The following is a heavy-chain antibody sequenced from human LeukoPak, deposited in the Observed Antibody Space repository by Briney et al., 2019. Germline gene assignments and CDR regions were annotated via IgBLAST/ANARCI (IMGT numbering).Heavy chain of an antibody. CDR1: GYSISGIYY. J-gene: IGHJ5*02. V-gene: IGHV4-38-2*02. Sequence: SETLSLTCTVSGYSISGIYYWGWIRQPPGKGLEWIGSFYHSGSTYYNPSLKSRVTISVDTSKNQFPLKLRSVTAADTAVYYCARGATMVNHWFDPWGQGTLVTVSS. CDR3: ARGATMVNHWFDP. D-gene: IGHD3-10*01. CDR2: FYHSGST.